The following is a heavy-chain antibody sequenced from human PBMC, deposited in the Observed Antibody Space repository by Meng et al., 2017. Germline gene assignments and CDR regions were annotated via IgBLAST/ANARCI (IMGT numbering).Heavy chain of an antibody. V-gene: IGHV3-15*01. CDR2: IKSNTDGGTA. CDR1: GFYFNNAW. D-gene: IGHD1-26*01. Sequence: EGDLVEAGGDLVKPGGLLSLCCGASGFYFNNAWMSWVRQAPGKGLEWVGRIKSNTDGGTAEYAAPVTGRFTISRDDSKSTLYLQMSGLRIDDPGVYYCKWDDKAVSDYWGQGTLVTVSS. J-gene: IGHJ4*02. CDR3: KWDDKAVSDY.